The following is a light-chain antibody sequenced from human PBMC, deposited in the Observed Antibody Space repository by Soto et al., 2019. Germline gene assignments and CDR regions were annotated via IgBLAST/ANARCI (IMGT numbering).Light chain of an antibody. CDR3: QQRSKTPIT. CDR1: QSISSY. CDR2: AAS. Sequence: DIQMTQSPSSLSASVGDRVTITCRASQSISSYLNWYQQKPGKAPKLLIYAASSLQSGVPSRFRGSGSGTDVTLTISSLQPEDFATYYCQQRSKTPITFGQGTRLEIK. V-gene: IGKV1-39*01. J-gene: IGKJ5*01.